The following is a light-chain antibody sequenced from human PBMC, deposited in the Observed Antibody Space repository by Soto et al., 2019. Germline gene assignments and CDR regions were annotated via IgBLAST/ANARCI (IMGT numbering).Light chain of an antibody. CDR2: DAS. J-gene: IGKJ4*01. V-gene: IGKV3-15*01. CDR1: QSVNSD. Sequence: EIVMTQSPATVPASPGERVTLSCRASQSVNSDLAWYQQTPGQAPRPLIYDASTRAAGVPARFSGSGSGTEFTLTISSLQSEDFALYYCQQYSQWPLTFGGGTKVDIK. CDR3: QQYSQWPLT.